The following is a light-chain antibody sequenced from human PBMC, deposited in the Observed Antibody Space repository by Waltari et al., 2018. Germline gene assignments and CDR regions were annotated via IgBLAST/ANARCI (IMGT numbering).Light chain of an antibody. V-gene: IGKV1D-16*01. CDR1: QVIVTR. Sequence: IKMTQSPSSLSASVGDTVTITCRASQVIVTRLAWYMQNSEKVPKSLIYGASSLQSGVPSRFSGSGSGTDFTLTISSLQPEDFATYYCRQYYSYPLTFGGGTKVEIK. CDR2: GAS. CDR3: RQYYSYPLT. J-gene: IGKJ4*01.